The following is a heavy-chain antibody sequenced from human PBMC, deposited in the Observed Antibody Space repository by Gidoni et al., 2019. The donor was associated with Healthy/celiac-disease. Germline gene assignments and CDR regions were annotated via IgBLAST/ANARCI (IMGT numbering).Heavy chain of an antibody. CDR1: AGTFSSYA. D-gene: IGHD6-19*01. V-gene: IGHV1-69*01. Sequence: QVQLVQSGAEVKKPGSSVTVSCKASAGTFSSYAISWVRQAPGQGLEWMGGIIPIFGTANYAQKFQGRVTITADESTSTAYMELSSLRSEDTAVYYCAMDIAVAGTVWFDPWGQGTLVTVSS. CDR3: AMDIAVAGTVWFDP. J-gene: IGHJ5*02. CDR2: IIPIFGTA.